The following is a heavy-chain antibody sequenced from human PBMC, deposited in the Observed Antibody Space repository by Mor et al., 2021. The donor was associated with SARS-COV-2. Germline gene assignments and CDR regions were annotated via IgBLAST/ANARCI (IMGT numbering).Heavy chain of an antibody. V-gene: IGHV5-51*01. Sequence: SDTRYNPSFQGQVTISADKSISTAYLQWSSLKASDTALYYCARTFSQSSARHDFWGQGTLVTVSS. CDR3: ARTFSQSSARHDF. J-gene: IGHJ4*02. CDR2: SDT.